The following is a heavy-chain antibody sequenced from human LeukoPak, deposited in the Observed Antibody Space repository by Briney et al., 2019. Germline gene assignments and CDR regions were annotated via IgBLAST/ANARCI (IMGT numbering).Heavy chain of an antibody. CDR1: GFTFDVHT. Sequence: GGSLRLSCAVSGFTFDVHTTSWVRQAPGKGLEWVSAVSARGFSTYDADSVQGRFALSRDNSKHMVYLQMNSLRVEDTAVYYCARDSASRGTFFDHWGRGIFVTVSS. D-gene: IGHD3-22*01. CDR3: ARDSASRGTFFDH. V-gene: IGHV3-23*01. J-gene: IGHJ4*02. CDR2: VSARGFST.